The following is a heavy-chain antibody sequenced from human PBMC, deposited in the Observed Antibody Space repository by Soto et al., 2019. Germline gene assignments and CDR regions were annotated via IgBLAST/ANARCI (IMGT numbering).Heavy chain of an antibody. CDR3: AREGRP. Sequence: EVQLVESGGGLVQPGGSLRLSCAASGFTVSSNYMSWVRQAPGKGLEWVSVIYSGGSTYFADSVKDRFSISSDNSKNTLHLQRNSLRAEETAVYYCAREGRPWGQGALVTVSS. J-gene: IGHJ5*02. V-gene: IGHV3-66*01. CDR1: GFTVSSNY. CDR2: IYSGGST.